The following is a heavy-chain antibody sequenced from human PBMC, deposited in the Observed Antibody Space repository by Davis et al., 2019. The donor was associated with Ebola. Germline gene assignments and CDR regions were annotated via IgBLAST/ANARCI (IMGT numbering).Heavy chain of an antibody. V-gene: IGHV3-7*03. D-gene: IGHD3-10*01. J-gene: IGHJ4*02. CDR1: GFTFSTYW. CDR3: ARTGRVFDY. Sequence: GGSLRLSCAASGFTFSTYWMTWVRQAPGKGLEWVANIKEDGSQKNYEDSVKGRFIISRDNAKNSLYLQMNSLTAEDTAVYYCARTGRVFDYWGQGTLVTVSS. CDR2: IKEDGSQK.